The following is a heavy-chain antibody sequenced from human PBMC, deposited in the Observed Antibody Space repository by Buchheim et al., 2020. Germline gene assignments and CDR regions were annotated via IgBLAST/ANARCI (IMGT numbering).Heavy chain of an antibody. Sequence: QVQLVESGGGVVQPGRSLRLSCAASGFTFSSYGMHWVRQAPGQGLEWVAVISYDGSNKYYADSVKGRFTISRDNSKNTLYLQMNSLRAEDTAVYYCAKGILAAVTANLGYWGQGTL. J-gene: IGHJ4*02. CDR1: GFTFSSYG. V-gene: IGHV3-30*18. CDR3: AKGILAAVTANLGY. D-gene: IGHD6-13*01. CDR2: ISYDGSNK.